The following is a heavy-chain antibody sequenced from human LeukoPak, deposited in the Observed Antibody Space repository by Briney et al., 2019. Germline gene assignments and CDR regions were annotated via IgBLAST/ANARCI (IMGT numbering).Heavy chain of an antibody. CDR1: GFTFSSYA. V-gene: IGHV3-30-3*01. CDR2: ISYDGGNK. Sequence: GGSLRLSCAASGFTFSSYAMHWVRQAPGKGLEWVAVISYDGGNKFYADSVKGRFTLSRDNSKNTLYLQMNSLRIEDTAVYYCGRGSVGFGELNYWGQGTLVTVPS. D-gene: IGHD3-10*01. J-gene: IGHJ4*02. CDR3: GRGSVGFGELNY.